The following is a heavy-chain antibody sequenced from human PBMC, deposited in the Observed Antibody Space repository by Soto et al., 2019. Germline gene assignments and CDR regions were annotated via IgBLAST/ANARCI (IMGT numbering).Heavy chain of an antibody. J-gene: IGHJ6*02. CDR3: ATDPASYYWNPRGYYLYGMDV. Sequence: ASVKVSCKASGYTFTSYGISWVRQAPGQGLEWMGWISTYNGNTNYAQKLQGRVTMTTDTSTSTAYMELRSLRSDVTAVYYCATDPASYYWNPRGYYLYGMDVWGQGXTVTVYS. D-gene: IGHD1-20*01. CDR1: GYTFTSYG. CDR2: ISTYNGNT. V-gene: IGHV1-18*01.